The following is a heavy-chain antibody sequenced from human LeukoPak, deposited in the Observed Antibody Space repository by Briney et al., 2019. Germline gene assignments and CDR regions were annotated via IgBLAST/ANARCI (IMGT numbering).Heavy chain of an antibody. CDR2: IYYNGST. J-gene: IGHJ4*02. Sequence: SEPLSLTCTVSGGSITSYYWSWIRQPPGKGLEWIGYIYYNGSTNYNPSLKSRVTISVDTSKNQFSLKLSSVTAADTAVYYCARLAVAGHADYWGQGTLVTVSP. V-gene: IGHV4-59*08. CDR1: GGSITSYY. D-gene: IGHD6-19*01. CDR3: ARLAVAGHADY.